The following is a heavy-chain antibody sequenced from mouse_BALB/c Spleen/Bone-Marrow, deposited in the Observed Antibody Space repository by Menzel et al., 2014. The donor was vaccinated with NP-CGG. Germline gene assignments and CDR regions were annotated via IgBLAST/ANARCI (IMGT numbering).Heavy chain of an antibody. CDR3: ARRDYGIRENYYAMDY. CDR1: GYTFTSYW. V-gene: IGHV1-87*01. CDR2: IYPGDGDT. D-gene: IGHD1-2*01. J-gene: IGHJ4*01. Sequence: QVQLQQPGAELARPGASVKLSCKASGYTFTSYWMRWVKQRPGQGLEWVGAIYPGDGDTRYTQKFKGKATLTADKSSSTAYMQLSSLASEDSAVYYCARRDYGIRENYYAMDYWGQGTSVTVSS.